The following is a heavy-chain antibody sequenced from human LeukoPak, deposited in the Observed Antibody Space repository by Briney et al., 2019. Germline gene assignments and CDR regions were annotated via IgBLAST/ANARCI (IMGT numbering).Heavy chain of an antibody. J-gene: IGHJ6*02. V-gene: IGHV3-11*06. CDR1: GFTFSDYY. CDR2: ISSSSSYT. CDR3: ARDNLPFRDYYYGMDV. Sequence: PGGSLRLSCAASGFTFSDYYMSWIRQAPGKGLEWVSYISSSSSYTNYADSVKGRFTISRDNSKNTLYLQMNSLRAEDTAVYYCARDNLPFRDYYYGMDVWGQGTTVTVSS.